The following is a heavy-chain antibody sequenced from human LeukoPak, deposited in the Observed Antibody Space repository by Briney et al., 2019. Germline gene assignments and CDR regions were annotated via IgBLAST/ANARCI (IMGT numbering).Heavy chain of an antibody. CDR2: ISSSSYI. J-gene: IGHJ4*02. CDR3: ARSSYEDYYDSSGAFDY. CDR1: GFTFSSYS. Sequence: TGGSLRLSCAASGFTFSSYSMNWVRQAPGKGLEWVPSISSSSYIYYADSMKGRFTISRDNAKNSLYLQMNSLRAEDTAVYYCARSSYEDYYDSSGAFDYWGQGTLVTVSS. V-gene: IGHV3-21*01. D-gene: IGHD3-22*01.